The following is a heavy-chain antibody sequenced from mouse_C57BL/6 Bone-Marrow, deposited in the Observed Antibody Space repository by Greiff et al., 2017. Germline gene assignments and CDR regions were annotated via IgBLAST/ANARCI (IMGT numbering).Heavy chain of an antibody. CDR2: ISSGGSYT. V-gene: IGHV5-6*02. D-gene: IGHD1-1*01. CDR3: ARHTTTVSFDY. J-gene: IGHJ2*01. Sequence: DVMLVESGGDLVKPGGSLKLSCAASGFTFSSYGMSWVRQTPDKRLEWVATISSGGSYTYYPDSVKGRFTISRDNAKNTLYLQMSSLKSEDTAMYYCARHTTTVSFDYWGQGTTLTVSS. CDR1: GFTFSSYG.